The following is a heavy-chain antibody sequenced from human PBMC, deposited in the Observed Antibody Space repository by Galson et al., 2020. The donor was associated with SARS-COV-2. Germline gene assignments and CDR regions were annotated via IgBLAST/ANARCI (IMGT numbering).Heavy chain of an antibody. D-gene: IGHD2-8*01. CDR3: ARDPVTYGGYYYYGMDV. Sequence: ASVKVSCKASGYTFTSYGISWVRQAPGQGLEWMGWISAYNGNTNYAQKLQGRVTMTTDTSTSTAYMELRSPRSDDTAVYYCARDPVTYGGYYYYGMDVWGQGTTVTVSS. CDR1: GYTFTSYG. J-gene: IGHJ6*02. CDR2: ISAYNGNT. V-gene: IGHV1-18*01.